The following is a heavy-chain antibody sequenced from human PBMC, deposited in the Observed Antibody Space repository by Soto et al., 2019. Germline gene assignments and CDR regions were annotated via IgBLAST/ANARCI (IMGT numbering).Heavy chain of an antibody. V-gene: IGHV4-59*01. CDR1: GGSISRYY. J-gene: IGHJ4*02. CDR2: IYYSGST. Sequence: SETLSLTCTVSGGSISRYYWSWIRQPPGKGLEWIGYIYYSGSTNYNPSLKSRVTISVDTSKNQFSLKLSSVTAADTAVYYCARVDGYDFEGVLVYWGQGTLVTVSS. D-gene: IGHD5-12*01. CDR3: ARVDGYDFEGVLVY.